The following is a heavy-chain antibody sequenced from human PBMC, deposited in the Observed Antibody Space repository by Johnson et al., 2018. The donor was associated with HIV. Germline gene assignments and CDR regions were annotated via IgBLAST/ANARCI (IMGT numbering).Heavy chain of an antibody. CDR2: IISDWSST. Sequence: VQLVESGGGVVQPGRSLRLSCAASGFTFSSYCMHCVRQAPGKGLVWVSCIISDWSSTCYADSVKGRFTISRDNAKNTMYLQMNRLRAEDAAVYYCARGNGSSGDAFDIWGQGTMLTVSS. CDR1: GFTFSSYC. V-gene: IGHV3-74*02. D-gene: IGHD6-25*01. J-gene: IGHJ3*02. CDR3: ARGNGSSGDAFDI.